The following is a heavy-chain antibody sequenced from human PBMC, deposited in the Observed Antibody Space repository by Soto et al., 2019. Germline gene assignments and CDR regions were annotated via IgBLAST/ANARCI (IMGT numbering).Heavy chain of an antibody. CDR3: AKTIRGGYSSSWYYFDY. J-gene: IGHJ4*02. V-gene: IGHV3-23*01. CDR1: GFTFTNYA. D-gene: IGHD6-13*01. Sequence: GXSLRLSCAASGFTFTNYAMTWFRQAPVNGLEWVSTISGGGSITYYADSLKGRFTISRDNSKNTLYLQINSLRAEDTSVYYCAKTIRGGYSSSWYYFDYWGQGTLVTVSS. CDR2: ISGGGSIT.